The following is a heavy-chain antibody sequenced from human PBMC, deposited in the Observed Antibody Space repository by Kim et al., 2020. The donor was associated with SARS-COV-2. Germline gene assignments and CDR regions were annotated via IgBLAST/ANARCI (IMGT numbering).Heavy chain of an antibody. D-gene: IGHD2-8*01. J-gene: IGHJ2*01. V-gene: IGHV3-23*03. CDR3: ARDRCTNGRCYEYADWYFDL. Sequence: GGSLRLSCAASGFTFSSYAMSWVRQAPGKGLEWVSVIYSGGSDTYYADSVKGRFTISRDSSKNTLYLQINSLRAEDTAVYYCARDRCTNGRCYEYADWYFDLWGRGTLVTVSS. CDR2: IYSGGSDT. CDR1: GFTFSSYA.